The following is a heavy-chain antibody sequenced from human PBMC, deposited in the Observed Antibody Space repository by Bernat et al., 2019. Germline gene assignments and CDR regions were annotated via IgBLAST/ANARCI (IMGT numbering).Heavy chain of an antibody. D-gene: IGHD2-15*01. CDR3: AKDTGVVAATPYYYGMDV. V-gene: IGHV3-30*18. CDR1: GFTFSSYG. J-gene: IGHJ6*02. CDR2: ISYDGSNK. Sequence: QVQLVESGGGVVQPGRSLRLSCAASGFTFSSYGMHWVRQAPGKGLEWVAVISYDGSNKYYADSVKGRFTISRDNSKNTLYLQMNRLRAEDTAVYYCAKDTGVVAATPYYYGMDVWGQGTTVTVSS.